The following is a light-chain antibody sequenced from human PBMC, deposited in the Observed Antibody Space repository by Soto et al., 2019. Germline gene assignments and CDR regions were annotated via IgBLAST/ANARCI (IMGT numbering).Light chain of an antibody. Sequence: QSVLTQPPSVSGAPGQRVTISCTGDSSNIGAGYDVHWYQQLPGTAPKLLIYVNINRPSGVPDRFSASRSDSSASLAITGLQAEDEADYYCQSYDSSLRVLFGGGTKSPS. CDR3: QSYDSSLRVL. V-gene: IGLV1-40*01. J-gene: IGLJ2*01. CDR1: SSNIGAGYD. CDR2: VNI.